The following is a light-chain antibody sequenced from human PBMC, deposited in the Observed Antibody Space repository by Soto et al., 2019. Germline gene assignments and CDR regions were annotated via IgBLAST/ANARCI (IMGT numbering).Light chain of an antibody. J-gene: IGKJ1*01. CDR1: QSVDSRN. Sequence: VVNQAPRTVSLYLGERATLSCRDSQSVDSRNLAWYQQKHGQAPRVLIFAASSRASGIPDRFSGSGSGTDFTLTISRLEPEDFAVYYCQYSGSPSWTFGQGTKVDIK. CDR3: QYSGSPSWT. CDR2: AAS. V-gene: IGKV3-20*01.